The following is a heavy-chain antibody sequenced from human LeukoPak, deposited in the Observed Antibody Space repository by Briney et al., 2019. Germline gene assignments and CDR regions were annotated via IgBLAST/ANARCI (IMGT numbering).Heavy chain of an antibody. CDR1: GDSITSYY. J-gene: IGHJ4*02. CDR2: IYYSGST. Sequence: SETLSLTCTVSGDSITSYYWSWIRQRPGKGLEWIGYIYYSGSTNYNPSLKSRVTISVDTSKNQFSLKLSSVTAADTAVYYCASLGYSSSWSGIFDYWGQGTLVTVSP. D-gene: IGHD6-13*01. V-gene: IGHV4-59*08. CDR3: ASLGYSSSWSGIFDY.